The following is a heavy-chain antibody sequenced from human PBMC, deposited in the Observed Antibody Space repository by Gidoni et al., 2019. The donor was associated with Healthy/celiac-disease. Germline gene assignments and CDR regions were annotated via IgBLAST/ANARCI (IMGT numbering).Heavy chain of an antibody. CDR3: ARGLFRGYSSGWRLSLVN. J-gene: IGHJ4*02. Sequence: QVQLQQWGAGLLQPSETLSLTCAVYGGSFSGSYWSWIRQPPGNGLEWIGEINHSGSTNYHPSVKRRVTKSVDTSKNQFSLKLSSVTAANTAVYYCARGLFRGYSSGWRLSLVNWGQGTLVTVSS. V-gene: IGHV4-34*01. CDR1: GGSFSGSY. CDR2: INHSGST. D-gene: IGHD6-19*01.